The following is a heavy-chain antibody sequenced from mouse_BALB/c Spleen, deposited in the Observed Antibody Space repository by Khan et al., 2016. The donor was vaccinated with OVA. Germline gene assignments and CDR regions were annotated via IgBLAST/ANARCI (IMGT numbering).Heavy chain of an antibody. V-gene: IGHV9-3-1*01. Sequence: QIQLVQSGPELKKPGETVKISCKASGYTLTNYGMNWVKQSPGKGLKWMGWINTYTGETTYADDFKGRFAFYLETSASAAYLQIINPKNEDTDTYSCASPANFSYTLAYWGQGTSVSVSS. CDR2: INTYTGET. CDR3: ASPANFSYTLAY. J-gene: IGHJ4*01. D-gene: IGHD2-12*01. CDR1: GYTLTNYG.